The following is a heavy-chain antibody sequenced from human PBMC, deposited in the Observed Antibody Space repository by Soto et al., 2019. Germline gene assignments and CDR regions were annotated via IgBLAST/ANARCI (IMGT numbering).Heavy chain of an antibody. V-gene: IGHV3-66*04. D-gene: IGHD1-26*01. CDR1: GFTVSSSY. CDR3: ARHVGFYWYFDL. Sequence: EVQLVESGGGLVQPGGSLRLSCAASGFTVSSSYMGWVRQAPGKGLEWVSSIYSGGNTYYADSVRGRFTISTDNSKDTLYIHMNSLRVDDTAMYYCARHVGFYWYFDLWGRGTLVTVSS. J-gene: IGHJ2*01. CDR2: IYSGGNT.